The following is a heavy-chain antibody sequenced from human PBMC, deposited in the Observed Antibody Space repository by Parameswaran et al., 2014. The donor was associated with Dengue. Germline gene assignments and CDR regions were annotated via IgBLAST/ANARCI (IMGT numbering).Heavy chain of an antibody. D-gene: IGHD2/OR15-2a*01. CDR2: ISSSSSYI. CDR3: ARDVR. J-gene: IGHJ4*02. V-gene: IGHV3-21*01. Sequence: VRQAPGKGLEWVSSISSSSSYIYYADSVKGRFTISRDNAKNSLYLQMNSLGAEDTAVYYCARDVRWGQGTLVTVSS.